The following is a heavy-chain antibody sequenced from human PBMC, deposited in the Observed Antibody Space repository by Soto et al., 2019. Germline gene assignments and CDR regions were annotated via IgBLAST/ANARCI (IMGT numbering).Heavy chain of an antibody. V-gene: IGHV3-11*01. CDR3: ALGGYNYGRPFDF. CDR1: GFTFSDYY. CDR2: ISSSGSTI. Sequence: VGSLRLSCAASGFTFSDYYMSWIRQAPGKGLEWVSYISSSGSTIYYADSVKGRLTISRDNAKNQFSLHLKSVTAADTALYFCALGGYNYGRPFDFWGQGTRVTVSS. J-gene: IGHJ4*02. D-gene: IGHD5-18*01.